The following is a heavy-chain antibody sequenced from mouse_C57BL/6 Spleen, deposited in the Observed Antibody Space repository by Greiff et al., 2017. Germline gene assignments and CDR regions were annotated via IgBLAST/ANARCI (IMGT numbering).Heavy chain of an antibody. D-gene: IGHD2-1*01. CDR2: INPGSGGT. Sequence: VQLVESGAELVRPGTSVKVSCKASGYAFTNYLIEWVKQRPGQGLEWIGVINPGSGGTNYNEKFKGKATLTADKSSSTAYMQLSSLTSEDSAVYFCARDYGNSAWFAYWGQGTLVTVSA. J-gene: IGHJ3*01. CDR1: GYAFTNYL. CDR3: ARDYGNSAWFAY. V-gene: IGHV1-54*01.